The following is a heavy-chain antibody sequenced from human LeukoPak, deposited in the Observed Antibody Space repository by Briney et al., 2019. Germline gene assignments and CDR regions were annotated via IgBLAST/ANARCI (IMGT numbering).Heavy chain of an antibody. J-gene: IGHJ4*02. V-gene: IGHV1-18*01. CDR3: AGFTPYGDYYFDY. CDR2: ISAYNGNT. Sequence: ASVKVSCKASGYTFTSYDINWVRQAPGQGLEWMGWISAYNGNTNYAQKLQGRVTMTTDTSTSTAYMELRSLRSDDTAVYYCAGFTPYGDYYFDYWGQGTLVTVSS. D-gene: IGHD4-17*01. CDR1: GYTFTSYD.